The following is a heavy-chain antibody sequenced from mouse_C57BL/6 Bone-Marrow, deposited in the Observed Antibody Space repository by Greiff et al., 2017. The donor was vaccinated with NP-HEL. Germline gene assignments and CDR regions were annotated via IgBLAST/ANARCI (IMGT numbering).Heavy chain of an antibody. V-gene: IGHV1-63*01. CDR3: ARKDPSYYYGSSYGYFDY. J-gene: IGHJ2*01. D-gene: IGHD1-1*01. CDR1: GYTFTNYW. Sequence: QVQLQQSGAELVRPGTSVKMSCKASGYTFTNYWIGWAKQRPGHGLEWIGDIYPGGGYTNYNEKFKGKATLTADKSSSTAYMQFSSLTSEDSAIYYCARKDPSYYYGSSYGYFDYWGQGTTLTVSS. CDR2: IYPGGGYT.